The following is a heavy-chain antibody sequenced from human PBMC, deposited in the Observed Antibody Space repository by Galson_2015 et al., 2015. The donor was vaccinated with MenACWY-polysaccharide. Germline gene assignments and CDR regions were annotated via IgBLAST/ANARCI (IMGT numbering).Heavy chain of an antibody. CDR1: GFTFSSYS. CDR3: ARVLKGLVGATPDY. V-gene: IGHV3-48*02. CDR2: ISSGGTI. J-gene: IGHJ4*02. Sequence: SLRLSCAVSGFTFSSYSMNWVRQAPGKGLEWVSYISSGGTIYYADSVKGRFTISRDNAKNSLYLQMNSLRDDDTAVYYCARVLKGLVGATPDYWGQGTQVTASS. D-gene: IGHD1-26*01.